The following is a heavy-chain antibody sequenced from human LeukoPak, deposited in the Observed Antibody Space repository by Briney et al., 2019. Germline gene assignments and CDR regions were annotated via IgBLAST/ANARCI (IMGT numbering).Heavy chain of an antibody. D-gene: IGHD3-10*01. CDR2: IYYSGST. CDR1: GGSISSYY. CDR3: ARGKVQGVIFDY. Sequence: SETLSLTCTVSGGSISSYYWSWIRQPPGKGVEWIGYIYYSGSTNYNPSLKSRVTISVDTSKNQFSLKLSSVTAAYTAVYYCARGKVQGVIFDYWGQGTLVTVSS. J-gene: IGHJ4*02. V-gene: IGHV4-59*01.